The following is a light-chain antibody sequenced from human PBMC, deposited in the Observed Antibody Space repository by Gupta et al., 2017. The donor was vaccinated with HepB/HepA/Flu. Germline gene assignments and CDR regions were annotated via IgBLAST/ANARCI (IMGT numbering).Light chain of an antibody. CDR1: QSVLYSSNNKNY. CDR2: WAS. J-gene: IGKJ1*01. CDR3: QQNYHTPPWT. Sequence: DIVMTQSPDSLAVSLGERAIINCKSSQSVLYSSNNKNYVAWYQQKPGQPPKLLIYWASTRESGVPDRFSGSGSRTDFTLTISSLQAEDVAVYYCQQNYHTPPWTFGQGTKVEIK. V-gene: IGKV4-1*01.